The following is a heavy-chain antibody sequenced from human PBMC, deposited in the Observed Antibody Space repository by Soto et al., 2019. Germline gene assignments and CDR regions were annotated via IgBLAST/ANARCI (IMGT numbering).Heavy chain of an antibody. V-gene: IGHV3-7*05. D-gene: IGHD3-10*01. CDR2: IKQDGSEK. CDR1: GFTFSSYW. Sequence: GGSLRLSCAASGFTFSSYWMSWVRQAPGKGLEWVANIKQDGSEKYYVDSVKGRFTISRENAKNSLYLQMNSLRAEDTAVYYCAILPARGFGDRGIYYYYGMDVWGQGTTVTVSS. J-gene: IGHJ6*02. CDR3: AILPARGFGDRGIYYYYGMDV.